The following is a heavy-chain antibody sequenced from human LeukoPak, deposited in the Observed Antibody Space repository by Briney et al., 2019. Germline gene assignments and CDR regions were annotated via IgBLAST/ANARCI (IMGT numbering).Heavy chain of an antibody. D-gene: IGHD3-16*02. Sequence: ASVKVSCKASGYTFTSYGISWVRQAPGQGLEWMGWISAYNGNTNYAQKLQGRVTMTTDTSTSTAYMELRSLRSDDTAVYYCARVNYDYVWGSYRFPLDYWGQGTLVTVSS. J-gene: IGHJ4*02. V-gene: IGHV1-18*01. CDR2: ISAYNGNT. CDR1: GYTFTSYG. CDR3: ARVNYDYVWGSYRFPLDY.